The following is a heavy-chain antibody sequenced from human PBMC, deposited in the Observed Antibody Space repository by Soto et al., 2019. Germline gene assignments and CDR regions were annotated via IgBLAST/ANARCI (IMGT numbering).Heavy chain of an antibody. D-gene: IGHD4-4*01. V-gene: IGHV3-49*03. CDR2: IRSKAYGGTT. CDR3: TRAGFSYSNYDYGMDV. CDR1: GFTFGDYA. Sequence: GGSLRLSCTASGFTFGDYAMSWFRQAPGKGLEWVGFIRSKAYGGTTEYAASVKGRFTISRDDSKSIAYLQMNSLKTEDTAVYYCTRAGFSYSNYDYGMDVWGQGITVTVSS. J-gene: IGHJ6*02.